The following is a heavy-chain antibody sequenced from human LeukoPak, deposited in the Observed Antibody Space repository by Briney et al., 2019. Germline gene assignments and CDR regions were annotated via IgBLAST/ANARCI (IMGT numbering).Heavy chain of an antibody. J-gene: IGHJ4*02. CDR1: GYTFTGYY. V-gene: IGHV1-2*02. Sequence: ASVKVSCKASGYTFTGYYMHWVRQAPGQGLEWMGWINPNSGGTNYAQKFQGRVTMTRDTSISTAYMEPSRLRSDDTAVYYCARDQSGYNWNYDYDYWGQGTLVTVSS. CDR3: ARDQSGYNWNYDYDY. D-gene: IGHD1-7*01. CDR2: INPNSGGT.